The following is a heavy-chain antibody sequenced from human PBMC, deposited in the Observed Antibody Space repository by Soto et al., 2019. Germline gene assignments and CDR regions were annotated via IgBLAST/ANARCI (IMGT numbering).Heavy chain of an antibody. Sequence: QVQLVTSGAEVKKPGASVKVSCKASGYTFTSYGISWVRQAPVQGLVWLGWISAYNGNTNYAQKLQRRGTMTPDTSASTASMELRSLRSDATAVYYCARVSSLMMATLPDLEYWGQGTLVTVSS. V-gene: IGHV1-18*04. D-gene: IGHD2-15*01. CDR1: GYTFTSYG. J-gene: IGHJ4*02. CDR3: ARVSSLMMATLPDLEY. CDR2: ISAYNGNT.